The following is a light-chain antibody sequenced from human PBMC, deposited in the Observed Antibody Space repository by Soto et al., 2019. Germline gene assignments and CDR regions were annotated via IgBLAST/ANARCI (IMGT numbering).Light chain of an antibody. CDR1: SGHSNYA. J-gene: IGLJ2*01. V-gene: IGLV4-69*01. CDR3: QTWITGIHI. Sequence: QSVLTQSPSASASLGASVKLTCTLSSGHSNYAIAWHQQQPEKGPRFLMKLNSDGSHSKGDGIPDRFSGSSSGAERYLTNTTLQSEDEADYSCQTWITGIHIFGGGTKVTVL. CDR2: LNSDGSH.